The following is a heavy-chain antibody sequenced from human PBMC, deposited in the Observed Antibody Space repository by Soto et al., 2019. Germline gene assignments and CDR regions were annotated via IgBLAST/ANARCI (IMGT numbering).Heavy chain of an antibody. D-gene: IGHD6-19*01. Sequence: KSSETLSLTCTVSGGSVSSGSYYWSWIRQPPGKGLEWIGYIYYSGSTNYNPSLKSRVTISVDTSKNQFSLKLSSVTAADTAVYYCAGSEGYYSYGMDVWGQGPTVTVSS. V-gene: IGHV4-61*01. J-gene: IGHJ6*02. CDR3: AGSEGYYSYGMDV. CDR1: GGSVSSGSYY. CDR2: IYYSGST.